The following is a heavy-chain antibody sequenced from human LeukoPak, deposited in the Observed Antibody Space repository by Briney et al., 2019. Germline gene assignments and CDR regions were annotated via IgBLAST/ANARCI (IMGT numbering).Heavy chain of an antibody. J-gene: IGHJ4*02. CDR1: GYTFTGYY. Sequence: SVKVSCKASGYTFTGYYMHWVRQAPGQGLEWMGGIIPIFGTANYAQKFQGRVTITADESTSTAYMELSSLRSEDTAVYYCCRRPQYSYYFDYWGQGTLVTVSS. CDR2: IIPIFGTA. D-gene: IGHD2/OR15-2a*01. V-gene: IGHV1-69*13. CDR3: CRRPQYSYYFDY.